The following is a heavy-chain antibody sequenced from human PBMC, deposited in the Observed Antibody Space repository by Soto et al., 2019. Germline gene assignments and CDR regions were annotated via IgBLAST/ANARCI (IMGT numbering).Heavy chain of an antibody. V-gene: IGHV3-74*01. CDR1: GFTFSRYW. D-gene: IGHD5-18*01. Sequence: EVQLVESGGGSVQSGGSLRLSCAASGFTFSRYWMHWVRQAPGKGLVWVSRINSDGSSTNYADSVKGRFTISRDNAKNTLYLQMNSLRAEDTAIYYCASTAIVLTLEYWGQGTPVTVSS. CDR3: ASTAIVLTLEY. J-gene: IGHJ4*02. CDR2: INSDGSST.